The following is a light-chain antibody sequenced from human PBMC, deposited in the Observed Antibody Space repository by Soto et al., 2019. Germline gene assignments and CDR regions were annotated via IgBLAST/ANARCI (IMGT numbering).Light chain of an antibody. CDR3: GSDAGSDNEV. Sequence: QSALTQPPSASGSPGQSVTISCTGSSNDVGAYNYVSWYQKHPGKAPKLIINEVTKRPSRVPNRFSGTKTGNTASLTDSGFQADDEADYFCGSDAGSDNEVFGTGTRSPS. V-gene: IGLV2-8*01. J-gene: IGLJ1*01. CDR2: EVT. CDR1: SNDVGAYNY.